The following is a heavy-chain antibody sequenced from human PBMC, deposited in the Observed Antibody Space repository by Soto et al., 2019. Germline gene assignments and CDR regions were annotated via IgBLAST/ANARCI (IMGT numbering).Heavy chain of an antibody. CDR2: IYHSGST. Sequence: PSETLSLTCAVSGGSISSGGYSWSWIRQPPGKGLEWIGYIYHSGSTYYNPSLKSRVTISVDRSKNQFSLKLSSVTAADTAVHYCARESQGDDYGGIYYFDYWGQGTLVTVSS. CDR3: ARESQGDDYGGIYYFDY. J-gene: IGHJ4*02. V-gene: IGHV4-30-2*01. CDR1: GGSISSGGYS. D-gene: IGHD4-17*01.